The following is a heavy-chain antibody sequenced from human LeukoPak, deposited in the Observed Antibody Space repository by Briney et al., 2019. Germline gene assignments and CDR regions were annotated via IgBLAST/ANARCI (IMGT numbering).Heavy chain of an antibody. V-gene: IGHV3-23*01. Sequence: PGGSLRLSCAASGFTFSSYAMSWVRQAPGKGLEAPGKGLEWVSTISASGHATYYPDSVRGRFTISGDNSKSTLHLQMDSLRAEDSALYYCAKWPEGATPKFHHWGQGTLVTVSS. D-gene: IGHD1-26*01. J-gene: IGHJ4*02. CDR3: AKWPEGATPKFHH. CDR2: ISASGHAT. CDR1: GFTFSSYA.